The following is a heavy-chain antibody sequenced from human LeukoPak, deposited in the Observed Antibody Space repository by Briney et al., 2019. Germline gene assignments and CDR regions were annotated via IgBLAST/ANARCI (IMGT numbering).Heavy chain of an antibody. D-gene: IGHD2-2*01. CDR3: ARGPVSTHGMDV. V-gene: IGHV1-8*01. CDR2: MNPNSGRT. Sequence: GASVKLSCTAAGYTFTSYDINWVRQATGQGLEWMGWMNPNSGRTGFAQTSQGRLTMTRNTSISTAYMELSSLTSEDTAVYYCARGPVSTHGMDVWGQGTTVTVSS. J-gene: IGHJ6*02. CDR1: GYTFTSYD.